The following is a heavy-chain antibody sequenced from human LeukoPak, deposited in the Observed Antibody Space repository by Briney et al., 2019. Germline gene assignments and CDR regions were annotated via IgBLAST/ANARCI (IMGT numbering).Heavy chain of an antibody. CDR3: ARSPAGGRYYMDV. V-gene: IGHV3-48*01. D-gene: IGHD3-16*01. Sequence: GGSLRLSCAVSGFTFSSYSMNWVRQAPGKGREWVSYISSSSSTIYYADSVKGRFTISRDNVKNSLYLQMNSLRAEDTAVYYCARSPAGGRYYMDVWGKGTTVTVSS. J-gene: IGHJ6*03. CDR1: GFTFSSYS. CDR2: ISSSSSTI.